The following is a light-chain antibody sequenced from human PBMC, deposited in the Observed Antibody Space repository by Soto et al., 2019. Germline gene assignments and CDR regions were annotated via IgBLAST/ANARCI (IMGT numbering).Light chain of an antibody. CDR1: QSISTS. CDR2: GAS. V-gene: IGKV1-39*01. CDR3: QQNYSIPIT. Sequence: DIQITQSPSSLSASVGDRVTITCRASQSISTSLNWYHQKPGKAPDLLIYGASSLQSGVTSRFTGSGSGTDFTLTITDLQPEDFATYYCQQNYSIPITFGQGTRLEIK. J-gene: IGKJ5*01.